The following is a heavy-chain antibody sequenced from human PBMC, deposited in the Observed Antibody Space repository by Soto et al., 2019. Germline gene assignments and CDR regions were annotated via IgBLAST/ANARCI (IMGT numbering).Heavy chain of an antibody. Sequence: GGSLRLSCAASGFTFTSYAMSWARQAPGKGLDWVSTISATGGSTYYAGSVKGRFTISRDNSKNTLFLQMDSLRAEDTAVYYCATRSRMGATLYFFDYWGQGTLVTVSS. CDR2: ISATGGST. CDR1: GFTFTSYA. D-gene: IGHD1-26*01. CDR3: ATRSRMGATLYFFDY. V-gene: IGHV3-23*01. J-gene: IGHJ4*02.